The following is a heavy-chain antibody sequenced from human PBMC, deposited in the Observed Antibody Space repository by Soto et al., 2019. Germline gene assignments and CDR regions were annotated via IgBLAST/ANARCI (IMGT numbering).Heavy chain of an antibody. CDR3: ARERRNLFDL. J-gene: IGHJ5*02. V-gene: IGHV1-18*01. Sequence: QVQLVQSGAEVKKPGASVKVSCKASGYTFTSYGISWVRQAPGQGLEWMGWISAYNGNTNDAQKLQGRIIMTTYTSTSRAYRELRSLRFDVAAVYYCARERRNLFDLWGQGTLVTVSS. CDR1: GYTFTSYG. CDR2: ISAYNGNT.